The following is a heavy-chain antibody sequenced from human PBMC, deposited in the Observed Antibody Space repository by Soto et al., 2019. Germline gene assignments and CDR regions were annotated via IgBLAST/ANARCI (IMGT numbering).Heavy chain of an antibody. V-gene: IGHV3-64*01. D-gene: IGHD1-26*01. CDR3: GGYSGDGIWS. CDR1: GFTFSSYS. Sequence: EVQLVESGGGLVQPGGSLRLACAASGFTFSSYSMHWVRQAPGKGLEYVSAISSNGGTTSYTNSVKGRFTISRDHSKNMLYLQMGSLRAEDMAVYYCGGYSGDGIWSWGQGTLVTVSS. J-gene: IGHJ5*02. CDR2: ISSNGGTT.